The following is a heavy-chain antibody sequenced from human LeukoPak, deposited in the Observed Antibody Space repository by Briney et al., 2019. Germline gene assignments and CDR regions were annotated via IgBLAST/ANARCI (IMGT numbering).Heavy chain of an antibody. V-gene: IGHV1-2*04. Sequence: GASVKVSCKASGYTFTGYYMHWVRQAPGQGLEWMGWINPNSGGTNYAQKFQGWVTMTRDTSISTAYMELSRLRSDDTAVYYCARGLSVAVAGMGDWFDPWGQGTLVTVSS. CDR3: ARGLSVAVAGMGDWFDP. CDR1: GYTFTGYY. J-gene: IGHJ5*02. D-gene: IGHD6-19*01. CDR2: INPNSGGT.